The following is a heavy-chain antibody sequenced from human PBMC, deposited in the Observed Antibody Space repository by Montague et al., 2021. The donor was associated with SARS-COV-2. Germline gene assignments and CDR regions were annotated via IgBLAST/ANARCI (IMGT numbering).Heavy chain of an antibody. J-gene: IGHJ5*02. V-gene: IGHV4-30-2*01. Sequence: VSSNSAAWNWIRQPPGKGLEWIGYIFPGGSTYYNASLQSRVTISIDNSKNQLSLRLTSIAAADTAVYFCARGGADFGDYGWLDPWGQGILVTVS. CDR2: IFPGGST. D-gene: IGHD4-17*01. CDR1: VSSNSAA. CDR3: ARGGADFGDYGWLDP.